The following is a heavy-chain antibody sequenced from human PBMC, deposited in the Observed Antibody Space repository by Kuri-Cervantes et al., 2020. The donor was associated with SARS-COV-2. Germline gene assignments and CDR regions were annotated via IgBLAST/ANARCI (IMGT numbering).Heavy chain of an antibody. V-gene: IGHV3-53*01. J-gene: IGHJ4*02. CDR2: IYTGDKT. CDR3: ARDLGGVSGPFDY. Sequence: GGSLRLSCAASGFTVSGNYMSWVRQAPEKGLEWLSVIYTGDKTYYADSVKGRFTISRDNSKNTVYLQMNSLRAEDTAVYYSARDLGGVSGPFDYWGQGTLVTVSS. CDR1: GFTVSGNY. D-gene: IGHD3-16*01.